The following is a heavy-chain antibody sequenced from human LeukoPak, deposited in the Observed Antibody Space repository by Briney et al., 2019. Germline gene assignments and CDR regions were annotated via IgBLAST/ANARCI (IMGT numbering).Heavy chain of an antibody. CDR2: ISSSGSTI. CDR1: GFTFSDYY. D-gene: IGHD4-17*01. CDR3: ARDLSVWYGDYGDAFDI. V-gene: IGHV3-11*04. J-gene: IGHJ3*02. Sequence: GGSLRLSCAASGFTFSDYYMSWIRQAPGKGLEWVSYISSSGSTIYYADSVKGRFTISRDNSKNTLYLQMNSLRAEDTAVYYCARDLSVWYGDYGDAFDIWGQGTMVTVSS.